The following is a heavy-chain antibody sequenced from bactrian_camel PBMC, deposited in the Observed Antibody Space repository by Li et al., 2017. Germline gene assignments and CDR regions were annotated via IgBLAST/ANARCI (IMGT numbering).Heavy chain of an antibody. V-gene: IGHV3-2*01. Sequence: HVQLVESGGGLVQPGGSLRLSCAASGFTFSNVYMRWVRQGPVKGLEWVAKINTEGTKTNYADSVKGRFTVSRDNANNTVNLMMNSLKPEDTAVYYCVRGDAVFTLGICGQGTQVTVS. CDR1: GFTFSNVY. CDR2: INTEGTKT. J-gene: IGHJ4*01. D-gene: IGHD1*01.